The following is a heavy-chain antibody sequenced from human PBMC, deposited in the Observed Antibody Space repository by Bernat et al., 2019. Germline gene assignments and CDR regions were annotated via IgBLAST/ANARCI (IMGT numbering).Heavy chain of an antibody. CDR3: ARGVVVGVAATRGWFDP. Sequence: QVQLQQWGAGLLKPSETLSLTCAAYGGSFSGYYWSWIRQPPGKGLEWIGELNHSGSTNYNPSLKSRVTISVDGAKNQFSLKLRSETAADTDVYYGARGVVVGVAATRGWFDPWGQGTLVTVSS. V-gene: IGHV4-34*01. CDR2: LNHSGST. CDR1: GGSFSGYY. D-gene: IGHD2-15*01. J-gene: IGHJ5*02.